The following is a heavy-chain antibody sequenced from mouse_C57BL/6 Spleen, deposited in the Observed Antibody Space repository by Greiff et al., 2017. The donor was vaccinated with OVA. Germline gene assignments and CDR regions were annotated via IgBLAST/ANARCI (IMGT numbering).Heavy chain of an antibody. J-gene: IGHJ4*01. V-gene: IGHV1-26*01. D-gene: IGHD1-1*01. CDR2: INPNNGGT. CDR1: GYTFTDYY. CDR3: ARRSSYHYYAMGY. Sequence: VQLQQSGPELVKPGASVKISCKASGYTFTDYYMNWVKQSHGKSLEWIGDINPNNGGTSYNQKFKGKATLTVDKSSSPAYMELRSLTSEDSAVYCCARRSSYHYYAMGYWGQGTSVTVSS.